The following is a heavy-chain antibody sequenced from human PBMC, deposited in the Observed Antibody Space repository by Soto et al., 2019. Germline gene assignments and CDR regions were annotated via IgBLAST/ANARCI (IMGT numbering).Heavy chain of an antibody. CDR2: FDPEDGET. CDR1: GYTLTELS. D-gene: IGHD3-22*01. V-gene: IGHV1-24*01. J-gene: IGHJ4*02. CDR3: ATASALDYYDGSGYYYFDY. Sequence: GASVKVSCKVSGYTLTELSMHWVRQAPGKGLEWMGGFDPEDGETIYAQKFQGRVTMTEDTSTDTAYMELSSLRSEDTAVYYCATASALDYYDGSGYYYFDYWGQGTLVTVSS.